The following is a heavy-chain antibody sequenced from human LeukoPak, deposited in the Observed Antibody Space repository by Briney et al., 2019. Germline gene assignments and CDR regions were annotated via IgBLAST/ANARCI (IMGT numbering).Heavy chain of an antibody. CDR2: IHTSGSA. CDR1: GGSITSGGYS. Sequence: KSSQTLSLTCTVSGGSITSGGYSWNWIRQPAGKGLEWIGRIHTSGSANYNPSLKSRVTFSVDTPKNHFSLNLSSVTAADTAIYYCARTLMPSIHEAFHIWGQGTTVTVSS. D-gene: IGHD2-2*01. V-gene: IGHV4-61*02. CDR3: ARTLMPSIHEAFHI. J-gene: IGHJ3*02.